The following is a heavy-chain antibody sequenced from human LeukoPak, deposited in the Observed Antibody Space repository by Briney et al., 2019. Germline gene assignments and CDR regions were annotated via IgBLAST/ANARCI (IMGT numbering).Heavy chain of an antibody. V-gene: IGHV3-30*18. Sequence: PGGSLRPSCAASGFTFSSYGMHWVRQAPGKGLEWVAVISYDGSNKYYADSVKGRFTISRDNSKNTLYLQMNSLRAEDTAVYYCANMGGSSDRLGTGYWGQGTLVTVSS. CDR3: ANMGGSSDRLGTGY. CDR2: ISYDGSNK. D-gene: IGHD6-6*01. CDR1: GFTFSSYG. J-gene: IGHJ4*02.